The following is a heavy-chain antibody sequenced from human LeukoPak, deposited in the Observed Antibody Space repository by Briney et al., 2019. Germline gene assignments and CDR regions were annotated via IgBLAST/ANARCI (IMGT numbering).Heavy chain of an antibody. V-gene: IGHV1-46*01. Sequence: ASVKVSCKASGYTFITYYMHWVRQAPGQGLEWMGIIDPSGGSTTYAQKFQGRVTVTRDTSTSTVYMERSSLRSDDTAVYYCARDQDYPLPRFDSWGQGTLVTVSS. CDR2: IDPSGGST. CDR3: ARDQDYPLPRFDS. J-gene: IGHJ4*02. CDR1: GYTFITYY. D-gene: IGHD4-11*01.